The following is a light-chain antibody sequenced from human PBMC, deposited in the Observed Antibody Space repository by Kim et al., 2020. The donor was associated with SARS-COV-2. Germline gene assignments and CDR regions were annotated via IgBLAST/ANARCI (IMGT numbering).Light chain of an antibody. J-gene: IGLJ3*02. CDR1: STDRGSKV. CDR3: AAWDDSLKGSV. Sequence: GEGVTSSCSGSSTDRGSKVVNWYRQLQETAPKLLRYSNDYRPSGVPARFAGSKAGTSASLAISGLQSEDGADYYCAAWDDSLKGSVFGGGTQLTVL. CDR2: SND. V-gene: IGLV1-44*01.